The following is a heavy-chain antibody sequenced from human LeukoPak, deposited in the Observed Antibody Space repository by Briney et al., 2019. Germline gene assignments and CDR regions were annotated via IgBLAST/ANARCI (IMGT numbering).Heavy chain of an antibody. CDR1: GDSVSSTSGA. V-gene: IGHV6-1*01. CDR3: AREVEQQLVWAWFDP. Sequence: SQTLSLTCAISGDSVSSTSGAWNWIRQSPSRGLEWLGRTYYRSKWFNHYAVSLKGRITINPDTPKNQFSLQLNSVTPEDTAVYYCAREVEQQLVWAWFDPWGQGTLVTVAS. CDR2: TYYRSKWFN. J-gene: IGHJ5*02. D-gene: IGHD3-16*01.